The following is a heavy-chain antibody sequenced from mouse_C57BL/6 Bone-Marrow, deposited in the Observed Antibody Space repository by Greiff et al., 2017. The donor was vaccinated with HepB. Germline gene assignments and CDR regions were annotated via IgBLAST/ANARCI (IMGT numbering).Heavy chain of an antibody. J-gene: IGHJ3*01. CDR3: ARDDYYGSSWFAY. Sequence: DVQLVESGGGLVKPGGSLKLSCAASGFTFSSYAMSWVRQTPEKRLEWVATISDGGSYTYYPDNVKGRFTISRDNAKNNLYLQMSHLKSEDTAMYYCARDDYYGSSWFAYWGQGTLVTVSA. D-gene: IGHD1-1*01. CDR2: ISDGGSYT. CDR1: GFTFSSYA. V-gene: IGHV5-4*01.